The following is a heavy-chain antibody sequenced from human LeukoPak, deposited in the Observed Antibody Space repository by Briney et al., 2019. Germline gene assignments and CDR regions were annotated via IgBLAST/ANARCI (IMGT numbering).Heavy chain of an antibody. V-gene: IGHV4-59*01. CDR1: GGSISSYY. CDR2: IYYSGST. Sequence: SETLSLTCTVSGGSISSYYWSWIRQPPGKGLEWIGYIYYSGSTNYNPSLKSRVTISVDTSKNQFSLKLSSVTAADTAVYYCARDLGRYGDYPPGNGMDVWSQGTTVTVSS. J-gene: IGHJ6*02. D-gene: IGHD4-17*01. CDR3: ARDLGRYGDYPPGNGMDV.